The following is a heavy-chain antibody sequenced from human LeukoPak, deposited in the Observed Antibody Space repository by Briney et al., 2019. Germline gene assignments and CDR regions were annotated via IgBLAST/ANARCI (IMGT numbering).Heavy chain of an antibody. Sequence: GGSLRLSCAASAFTFSSYAMSWVRQAPGKGLEWVSAVSGSGGSTYYADSVKGRFTISRDNSKDTLYLQTNSLRAEDTAVYYCAKTLRESSGREYFDLWGRGTLVTVSS. CDR2: VSGSGGST. D-gene: IGHD6-19*01. J-gene: IGHJ2*01. V-gene: IGHV3-23*01. CDR3: AKTLRESSGREYFDL. CDR1: AFTFSSYA.